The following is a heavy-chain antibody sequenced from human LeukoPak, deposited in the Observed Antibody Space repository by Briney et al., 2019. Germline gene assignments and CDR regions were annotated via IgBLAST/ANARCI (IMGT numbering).Heavy chain of an antibody. V-gene: IGHV3-30*18. J-gene: IGHJ4*02. Sequence: PGRSLRLSCVASGFTFSTYGMHWIRQAPGKGLEWVAVISLDGYKKYYADSVKGRFTVSRDNSKNTLYLQMNSLRVEDTAVYFCAKDGDFWSNSKSNNYFDYWGQGALVTVSS. D-gene: IGHD3-3*01. CDR2: ISLDGYKK. CDR1: GFTFSTYG. CDR3: AKDGDFWSNSKSNNYFDY.